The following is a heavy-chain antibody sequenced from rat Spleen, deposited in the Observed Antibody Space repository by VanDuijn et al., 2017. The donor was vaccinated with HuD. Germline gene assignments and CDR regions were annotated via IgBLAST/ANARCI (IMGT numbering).Heavy chain of an antibody. CDR3: ASPVPYFDY. Sequence: EVQLVESGGCLVQPGRSLRLSCSASGFTFSTFAMAWVRQTPKKGLEWIATIASGGPNTFYPDSVKGRFTISRDNAKSTLFLQMDSLRSEDTATYYCASPVPYFDYWGQGVMVTVSS. CDR2: IASGGPNT. V-gene: IGHV5-25*01. CDR1: GFTFSTFA. J-gene: IGHJ2*01.